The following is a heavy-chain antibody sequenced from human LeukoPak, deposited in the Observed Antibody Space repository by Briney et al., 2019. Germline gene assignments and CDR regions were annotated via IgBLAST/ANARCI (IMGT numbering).Heavy chain of an antibody. J-gene: IGHJ3*02. CDR2: IYYSGST. D-gene: IGHD1-1*01. CDR1: GGSISSGGYY. V-gene: IGHV4-31*03. Sequence: NPSQTLSLTCTVSGGSISSGGYYWSWIRQHPGKGLEWIGYIYYSGSTYYNPSLKSRVTISVDTSKNQFSLKLSSVTAADTAVHYCARVRGTGAFDIWGQGTMVTVSS. CDR3: ARVRGTGAFDI.